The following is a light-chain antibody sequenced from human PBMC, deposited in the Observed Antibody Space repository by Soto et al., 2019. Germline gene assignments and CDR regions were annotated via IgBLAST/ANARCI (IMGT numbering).Light chain of an antibody. CDR3: QQYNNWPPVYT. Sequence: EIVLTQSPGTLSLSPGEEATLSCRASQSVDSNYLAWYQQKPGQTPRLIIYGASGRADGIPHRFSGSGSGTEFTLTISSLQPEDFAVYYCQQYNNWPPVYTFGQGTKVDIK. J-gene: IGKJ2*01. CDR2: GAS. CDR1: QSVDSNY. V-gene: IGKV3-20*01.